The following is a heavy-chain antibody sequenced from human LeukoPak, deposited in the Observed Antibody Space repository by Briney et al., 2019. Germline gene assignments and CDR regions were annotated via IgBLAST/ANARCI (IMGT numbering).Heavy chain of an antibody. CDR1: GGTFSSYT. V-gene: IGHV1-69*02. CDR3: ATLEYSSSSVYYYYYGMDV. CDR2: IIPILGIA. J-gene: IGHJ6*02. Sequence: GASVKVSCKASGGTFSSYTISWVRQAPGQGLEWMGRIIPILGIANYAQKFQGRVTITADKSTSTAYMALSSLRSEDTAVYYCATLEYSSSSVYYYYYGMDVWGQGTTVTVSS. D-gene: IGHD6-6*01.